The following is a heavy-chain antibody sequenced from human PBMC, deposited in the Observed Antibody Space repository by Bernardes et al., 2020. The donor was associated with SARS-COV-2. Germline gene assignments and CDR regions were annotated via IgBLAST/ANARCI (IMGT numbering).Heavy chain of an antibody. J-gene: IGHJ6*02. CDR3: AKVLGGGDYYYYGFDV. V-gene: IGHV3-23*01. D-gene: IGHD3-16*01. CDR1: GFKFGNYA. Sequence: GGSLRLSCAASGFKFGNYAMSWVRQAPGKGLEWVSGIGSVSSTTFYRDSVKGRFTVSRDNSKNTLYLEMNSLRAEDTALYYCAKVLGGGDYYYYGFDVWGRGTTVTVSS. CDR2: IGSVSSTT.